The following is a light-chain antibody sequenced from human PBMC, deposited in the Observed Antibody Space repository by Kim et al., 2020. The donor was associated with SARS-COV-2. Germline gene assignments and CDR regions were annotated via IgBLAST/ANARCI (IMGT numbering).Light chain of an antibody. V-gene: IGLV6-57*04. Sequence: NFMLTQPPSVSESPGKTVTISCNRSSGSITTDYVQWYQQRPGSAPTPVIYEDNRRPSGVPDRFSASIDSSSNSASLTISRLKTEDEADYYCPSNDDNYRAVFGGGTKVTVL. CDR3: PSNDDNYRAV. J-gene: IGLJ2*01. CDR2: EDN. CDR1: SGSITTDY.